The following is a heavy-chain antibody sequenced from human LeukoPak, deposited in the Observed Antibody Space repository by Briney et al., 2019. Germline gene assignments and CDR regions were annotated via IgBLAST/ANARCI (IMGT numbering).Heavy chain of an antibody. CDR1: DGSISSSSYY. V-gene: IGHV4-39*07. D-gene: IGHD5-24*01. CDR2: IYYSGST. CDR3: ARPRRSGGYNYFDY. J-gene: IGHJ4*02. Sequence: SETLSLTCTVSDGSISSSSYYWGWIRQPPGKGLEWIGSIYYSGSTYYNPSLKSRVTISVDTSKNQFSLKPSSVTAADTAVYYCARPRRSGGYNYFDYWGQGTLVTVSS.